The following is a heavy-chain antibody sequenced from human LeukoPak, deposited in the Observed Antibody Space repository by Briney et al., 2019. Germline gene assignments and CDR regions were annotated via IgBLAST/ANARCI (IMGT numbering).Heavy chain of an antibody. D-gene: IGHD5-24*01. CDR3: ARGVTMATTGFHGPEYYGMDV. J-gene: IGHJ6*02. V-gene: IGHV1-69*04. CDR1: GGTFSSYA. CDR2: IIPILDIA. Sequence: GSSVKVSCKASGGTFSSYAISWVRQAPGQGLEWMGRIIPILDIANYAQKFQGRVTITADKSTSTAYMELSSLRSEDTAVYYCARGVTMATTGFHGPEYYGMDVWGQGTTVTVSS.